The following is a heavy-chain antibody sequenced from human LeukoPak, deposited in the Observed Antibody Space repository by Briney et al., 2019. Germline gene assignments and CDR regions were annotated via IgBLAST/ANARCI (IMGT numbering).Heavy chain of an antibody. CDR3: ASGVAAAGYYFDY. J-gene: IGHJ4*02. CDR2: ISSSSSYI. Sequence: PGGSLGLSCAASGFTFSSYSMNWVRQAPGKGLEWVSSISSSSSYIYYADSVKGRFTISRDNAKNSLYLQMNSLRAEDTAVYYCASGVAAAGYYFDYWGQGTLVTVSS. CDR1: GFTFSSYS. V-gene: IGHV3-21*01. D-gene: IGHD6-13*01.